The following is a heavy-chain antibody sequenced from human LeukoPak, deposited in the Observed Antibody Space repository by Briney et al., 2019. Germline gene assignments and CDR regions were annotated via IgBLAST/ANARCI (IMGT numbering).Heavy chain of an antibody. D-gene: IGHD3-16*01. J-gene: IGHJ2*01. CDR2: IYTSGST. V-gene: IGHV4-61*02. CDR3: ARDPGFGFWGHRYFDL. Sequence: SETLSLTCTVSGGSISSGSYYWSWIRQPAGKGLEWIGRIYTSGSTNYNPSLKSRVTISVDTSKNQFSLKLSSVTAADTAVYYCARDPGFGFWGHRYFDLWGRGTLVTVSS. CDR1: GGSISSGSYY.